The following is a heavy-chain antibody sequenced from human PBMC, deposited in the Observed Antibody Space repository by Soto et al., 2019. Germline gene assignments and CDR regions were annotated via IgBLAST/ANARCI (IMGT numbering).Heavy chain of an antibody. Sequence: PSETLSLTCAVYGGSFSGYYWSWIRQPPGKGLVWIGEINHSGSTNYNPSLKSRVTISVDTSKNQFSLKLSSVTAADTAVYYCATAPLLRDFWSGHYPPYFDYWGQGTLVTVSS. CDR3: ATAPLLRDFWSGHYPPYFDY. J-gene: IGHJ4*02. CDR1: GGSFSGYY. D-gene: IGHD3-3*01. V-gene: IGHV4-34*01. CDR2: INHSGST.